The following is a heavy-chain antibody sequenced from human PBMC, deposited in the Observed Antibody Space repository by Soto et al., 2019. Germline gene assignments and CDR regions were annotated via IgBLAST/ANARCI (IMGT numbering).Heavy chain of an antibody. CDR1: GGTFSSYT. CDR3: ARDIPADGTTLDY. J-gene: IGHJ4*02. Sequence: GASVKVSCKASGGTFSSYTISRVRQAPGQGLEWMRRIIPILGIANYAQKFQGRVTITADKSTSTAYMELSSLRSEDTAVYYCARDIPADGTTLDYWGQGTLVTVSS. V-gene: IGHV1-69*04. CDR2: IIPILGIA. D-gene: IGHD6-13*01.